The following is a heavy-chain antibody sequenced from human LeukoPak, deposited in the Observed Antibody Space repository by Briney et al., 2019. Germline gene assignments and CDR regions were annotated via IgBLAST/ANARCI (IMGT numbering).Heavy chain of an antibody. CDR3: ARDAGNSGYGCDL. D-gene: IGHD5-12*01. V-gene: IGHV3-21*01. J-gene: IGHJ5*02. CDR2: ISSSSSYI. Sequence: GGSLRLSCAASGFTFSSYSMNWVRQAPGKGLEWVSSISSSSSYIYYADSVKGRFTISRDNAKNSLYLQMNSLRAEDTAMYYCARDAGNSGYGCDLWGQGTLVTVSS. CDR1: GFTFSSYS.